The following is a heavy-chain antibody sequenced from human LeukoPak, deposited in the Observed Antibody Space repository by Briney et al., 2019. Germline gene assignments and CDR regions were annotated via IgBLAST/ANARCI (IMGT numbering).Heavy chain of an antibody. CDR2: ISWNSGSI. J-gene: IGHJ6*02. CDR1: GFTFDDYA. D-gene: IGHD1-1*01. Sequence: PGRSLRLSCAASGFTFDDYAMHWVRQAPGKGLEWVSGISWNSGSIGYADSVKGRFTISRDNAKNSLYLQMNSLRAEDTALYYCAKDMSAGTTSNRYYYYYGMDVWGQGTTVTVSS. CDR3: AKDMSAGTTSNRYYYYYGMDV. V-gene: IGHV3-9*01.